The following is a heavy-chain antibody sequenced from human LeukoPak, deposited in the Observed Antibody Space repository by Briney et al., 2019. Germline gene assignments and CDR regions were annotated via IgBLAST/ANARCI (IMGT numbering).Heavy chain of an antibody. V-gene: IGHV4-59*06. Sequence: KPSETLSLTCTVSGGSISSYYWSWIRQPPGKGLEWIGYIYYSGSTYYNPSLKSRLTISADTSKNQFSLKLSSVTAADTAAYYCALGSSGLAQHWGQGTLVTVSS. CDR2: IYYSGST. D-gene: IGHD6-19*01. CDR1: GGSISSYY. CDR3: ALGSSGLAQH. J-gene: IGHJ1*01.